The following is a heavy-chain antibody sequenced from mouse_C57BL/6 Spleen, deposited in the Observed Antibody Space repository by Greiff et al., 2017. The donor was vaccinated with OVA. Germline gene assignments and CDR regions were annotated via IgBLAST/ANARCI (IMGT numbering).Heavy chain of an antibody. J-gene: IGHJ2*01. V-gene: IGHV1-15*01. D-gene: IGHD2-12*01. CDR2: IDPETGGT. CDR1: GYTFTDYE. Sequence: QVQLQQSGAELVRPGASVTLSCKASGYTFTDYEMHWVKQTPVHGLEWIGAIDPETGGTAYNQKFKGKAILTADKSSSTAYMELRSLTSEDSPVYYCTRGAPRYDFDYWGQGTTLTVSS. CDR3: TRGAPRYDFDY.